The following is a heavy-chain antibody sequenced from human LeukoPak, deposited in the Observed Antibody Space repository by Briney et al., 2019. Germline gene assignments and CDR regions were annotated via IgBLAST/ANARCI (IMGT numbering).Heavy chain of an antibody. J-gene: IGHJ3*02. Sequence: SETLSLTCTVSGGSISSSSYYWGWIRQPPGKGLEWIGSIYYSGSTYYNPSLKSRVIISVDTSKNQFSLKLSSVTAADTAVYYCARDSGPLYDFWSGYSPGAFDIWGQGTMVTVSS. D-gene: IGHD3-3*01. CDR1: GGSISSSSYY. V-gene: IGHV4-39*07. CDR3: ARDSGPLYDFWSGYSPGAFDI. CDR2: IYYSGST.